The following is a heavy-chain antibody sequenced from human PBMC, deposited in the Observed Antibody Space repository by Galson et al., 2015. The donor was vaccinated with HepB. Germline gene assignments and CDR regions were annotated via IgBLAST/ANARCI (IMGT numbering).Heavy chain of an antibody. CDR1: RYIFNSYG. V-gene: IGHV1-18*01. CDR2: ISTYNANT. J-gene: IGHJ5*01. Sequence: SVKVSCKASRYIFNSYGISWVRQAPGQGLEWAGWISTYNANTNYAQKLHDRVTLTTDTSTNTAYMELRSLRTDDTAVYYCARARYATSPPDSWGQGTLVTVSS. D-gene: IGHD2-2*01. CDR3: ARARYATSPPDS.